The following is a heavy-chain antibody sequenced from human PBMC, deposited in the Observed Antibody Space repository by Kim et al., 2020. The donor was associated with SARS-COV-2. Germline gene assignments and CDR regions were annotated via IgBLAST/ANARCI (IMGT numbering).Heavy chain of an antibody. CDR2: IKEDGSEK. J-gene: IGHJ3*02. Sequence: GGSLRLSCADSGFTFSSYWMIWVRQAPGKGLEWVANIKEDGSEKYYVDSVKGRFTISRDNAKNSVYLQMNSLRAEDTAVYFCVRDGYSGYDRAFDIWGQGTMVTVAS. CDR3: VRDGYSGYDRAFDI. CDR1: GFTFSSYW. V-gene: IGHV3-7*01. D-gene: IGHD5-12*01.